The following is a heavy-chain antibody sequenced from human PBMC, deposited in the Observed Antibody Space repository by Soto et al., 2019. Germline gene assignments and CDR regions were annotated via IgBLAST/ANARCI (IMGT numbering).Heavy chain of an antibody. V-gene: IGHV3-30*04. Sequence: QVQLVESGGDVVQPGRSLRLSCAASGFSFSSHVLHWVRQAPGKGLEWVALMSFDGSKQYVDSVRERFTISRDNSKNKMDLEMNSLRPEDTAVYYCAREDESSGYAGTFQHWGQGTLVTVSP. D-gene: IGHD3-22*01. J-gene: IGHJ1*01. CDR1: GFSFSSHV. CDR2: MSFDGSK. CDR3: AREDESSGYAGTFQH.